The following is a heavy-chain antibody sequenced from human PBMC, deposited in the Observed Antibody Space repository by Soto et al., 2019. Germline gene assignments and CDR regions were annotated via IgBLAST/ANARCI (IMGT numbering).Heavy chain of an antibody. CDR1: GYTFTTYY. V-gene: IGHV1-46*01. Sequence: ASVKVSCKASGYTFTTYYMHWVRQAPGQGLEWMGIINPSGGSTSYAQNFQGRVTMTRDNSKNTLYLQMNSLRPEDTAIYYCANLGDSSGYLDPDSWGQGTLVTVSS. D-gene: IGHD3-22*01. CDR2: INPSGGST. J-gene: IGHJ4*02. CDR3: ANLGDSSGYLDPDS.